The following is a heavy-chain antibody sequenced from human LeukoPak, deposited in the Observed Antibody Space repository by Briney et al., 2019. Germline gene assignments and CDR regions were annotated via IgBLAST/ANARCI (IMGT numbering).Heavy chain of an antibody. CDR3: ARQSTSNSSSWYRDAFDI. Sequence: PSETLSLTCAVSGGSISSSDWWSWVRQPPGKGLEWVGEIFHTGRTNYNPSLKSRVTISVDKSKKQFSLKLNSVTAADTAVYYCARQSTSNSSSWYRDAFDIWGQGTMVTVSS. CDR1: GGSISSSDW. CDR2: IFHTGRT. D-gene: IGHD6-13*01. V-gene: IGHV4-4*02. J-gene: IGHJ3*02.